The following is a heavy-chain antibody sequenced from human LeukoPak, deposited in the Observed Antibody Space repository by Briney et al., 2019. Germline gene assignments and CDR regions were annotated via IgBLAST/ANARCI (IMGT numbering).Heavy chain of an antibody. V-gene: IGHV4-61*01. J-gene: IGHJ5*02. Sequence: SETLSLTCTVSGGSVSSRTYYWSWIRQPPGKGLEWIGFISYSGSTNFNPSLKGRVTILVDTSKKQFSLKLSSVTAADTAVYYCARAPSGVYYDAWGQGTLVTVSS. CDR3: ARAPSGVYYDA. D-gene: IGHD1-26*01. CDR1: GGSVSSRTYY. CDR2: ISYSGST.